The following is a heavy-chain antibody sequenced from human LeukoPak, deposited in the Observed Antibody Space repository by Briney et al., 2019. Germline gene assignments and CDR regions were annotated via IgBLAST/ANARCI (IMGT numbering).Heavy chain of an antibody. V-gene: IGHV4-30-4*08. Sequence: LRLSCAASGFPFSRFAMTWVRQAPGKGLEWIGYIYYSGSTYYNPSLKSRVTISVDTSKNQFSLKLSSVTAADTAVYYCARSVEGATPDAFDIWGQGTMVTVSS. D-gene: IGHD1-26*01. CDR1: GFPFSRFA. CDR2: IYYSGST. J-gene: IGHJ3*02. CDR3: ARSVEGATPDAFDI.